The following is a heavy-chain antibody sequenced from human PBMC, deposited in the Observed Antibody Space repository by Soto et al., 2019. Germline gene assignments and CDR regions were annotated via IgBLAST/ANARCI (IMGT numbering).Heavy chain of an antibody. CDR2: IIPIFGTA. V-gene: IGHV1-69*13. CDR3: ARDSPRGGRSLYYYYYGMDV. D-gene: IGHD2-15*01. Sequence: ASVKVFCKASGGTFSSYAISWVRQAPGQGLEWMGGIIPIFGTANYAQKFQGRVTITADESTSTAYMELSSLRSEDTAVYYCARDSPRGGRSLYYYYYGMDVWGQGTTVTVSS. J-gene: IGHJ6*02. CDR1: GGTFSSYA.